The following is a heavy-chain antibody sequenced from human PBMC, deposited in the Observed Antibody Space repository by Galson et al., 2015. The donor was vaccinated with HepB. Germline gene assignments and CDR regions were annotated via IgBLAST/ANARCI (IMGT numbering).Heavy chain of an antibody. Sequence: SLRLSCAGSGFTFSSFGLHWVRQAPGKGLDWVAVISHNGNYKYYADSVKVRFTISRDNSKTTVYLQMNSLRAEDTAVYYCAKDPSRLLEAGRLDSWGQGTLVTVSS. CDR2: ISHNGNYK. CDR3: AKDPSRLLEAGRLDS. J-gene: IGHJ4*02. D-gene: IGHD6-19*01. V-gene: IGHV3-30*18. CDR1: GFTFSSFG.